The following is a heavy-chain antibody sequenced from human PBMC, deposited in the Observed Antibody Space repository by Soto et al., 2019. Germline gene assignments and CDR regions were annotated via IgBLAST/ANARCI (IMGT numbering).Heavy chain of an antibody. CDR1: GFTFSAFE. D-gene: IGHD1-1*01. V-gene: IGHV3-48*03. CDR3: ARESGGTGLDV. J-gene: IGHJ6*02. Sequence: LTLSCAASGFTFSAFEMNWVRQAPGKGLEWLSYIYNSGSTMTYADSVKGRFAISRDNAKNSLYLQMYSLRAEDTAVYYCARESGGTGLDVWGQGTTVTVSS. CDR2: IYNSGSTM.